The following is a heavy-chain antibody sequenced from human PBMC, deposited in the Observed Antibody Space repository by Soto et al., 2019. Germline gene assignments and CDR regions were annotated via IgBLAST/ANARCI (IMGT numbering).Heavy chain of an antibody. Sequence: QVQLVQSGAEVKKPGSSVKVSCKASGGTFSSYAISWVRQAPGQGLEWMGGIIPIFGTANYAQKFQGRVTITADESTSTAYMELSSLRSEDTAVYYCARDGRVVPAAIYYYYYGMDVWGQGTTVTVSS. J-gene: IGHJ6*02. D-gene: IGHD2-2*01. CDR1: GGTFSSYA. V-gene: IGHV1-69*12. CDR3: ARDGRVVPAAIYYYYYGMDV. CDR2: IIPIFGTA.